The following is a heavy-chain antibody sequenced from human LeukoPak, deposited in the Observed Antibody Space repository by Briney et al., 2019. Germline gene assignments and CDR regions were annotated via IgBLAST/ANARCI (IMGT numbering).Heavy chain of an antibody. CDR2: ISNSGNTI. J-gene: IGHJ5*01. Sequence: PGGSLRLSRAASGFNFSTYEMNWVRQAPGTGLEWVSYISNSGNTIYYADSVKGRFTISRDNAKKSLYLQMSSLRAVDTGVYSGARGIWFNPWSQGTLVTSSS. CDR3: ARGIWFNP. CDR1: GFNFSTYE. V-gene: IGHV3-48*03.